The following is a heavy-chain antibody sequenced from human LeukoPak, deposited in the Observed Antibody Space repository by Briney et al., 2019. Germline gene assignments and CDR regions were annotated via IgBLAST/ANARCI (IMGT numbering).Heavy chain of an antibody. J-gene: IGHJ4*02. CDR1: GFTFSSYS. CDR3: ARNLDY. CDR2: ISSSSSTI. D-gene: IGHD1-14*01. V-gene: IGHV3-48*01. Sequence: GGSLRLSCAASGFTFSSYSMNWVRQAPGKGLEWVSYISSSSSTIYYADSVKGQFTISRDNAKNSLYLQMNSLRAEDAAVYYCARNLDYWGQGTLVTVSS.